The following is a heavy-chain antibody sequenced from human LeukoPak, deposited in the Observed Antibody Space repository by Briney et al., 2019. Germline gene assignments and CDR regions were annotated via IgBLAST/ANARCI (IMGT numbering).Heavy chain of an antibody. J-gene: IGHJ6*03. CDR2: ISGSGGST. D-gene: IGHD4-11*01. CDR3: AKGGPGYSNHVSHNYYYMDV. CDR1: GFTFSSYA. V-gene: IGHV3-23*01. Sequence: GGSLRLSCAASGFTFSSYAMSWVRQAPGKGLEWVSAISGSGGSTYYADSVKGRFTISRDNSKNTLYLQMNSLRAEDTAVYYCAKGGPGYSNHVSHNYYYMDVWGKGTTVTVSS.